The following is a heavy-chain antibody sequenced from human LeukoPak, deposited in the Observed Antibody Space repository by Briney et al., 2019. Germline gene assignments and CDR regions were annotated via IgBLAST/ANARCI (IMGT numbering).Heavy chain of an antibody. CDR3: AGGRILGVVIIYYYGMDV. CDR2: INHSGST. J-gene: IGHJ6*02. Sequence: MASETLSLTCAVYGGSFSGYYWSWIRQPPGKGLEWIGEINHSGSTNYNPSLKSRVTISVDTSKDQFTLKLSSVTAADTAVYYCAGGRILGVVIIYYYGMDVWGQGTTVTVSS. V-gene: IGHV4-34*01. CDR1: GGSFSGYY. D-gene: IGHD3-3*01.